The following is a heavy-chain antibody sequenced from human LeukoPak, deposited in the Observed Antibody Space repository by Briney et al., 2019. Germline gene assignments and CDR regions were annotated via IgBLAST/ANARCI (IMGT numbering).Heavy chain of an antibody. V-gene: IGHV4-34*01. J-gene: IGHJ4*02. CDR2: INHSGST. D-gene: IGHD6-19*01. CDR1: GGSFSGYY. Sequence: SETLSLTCAVYGGSFSGYYWSWIRQPPGKGLEWIGEINHSGSTNYNPSLKSRVTISVDTSKNQFSLKLSSVTAADTAVYYCARSEAVAPFDYWGQRTLVTVSS. CDR3: ARSEAVAPFDY.